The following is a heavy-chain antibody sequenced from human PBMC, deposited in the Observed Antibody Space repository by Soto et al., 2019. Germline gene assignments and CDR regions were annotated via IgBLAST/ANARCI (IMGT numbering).Heavy chain of an antibody. CDR1: GFIFNNYG. V-gene: IGHV3-33*01. J-gene: IGHJ4*02. CDR2: IWYDGSNK. CDR3: ARDKVDY. Sequence: GGSLRLSCAASGFIFNNYGMHWVRQAPGKGLEWVAAIWYDGSNKYYADSVKGRFTISRDNSKNTLYLQMNSLRAEDTAVYYCARDKVDYWGQGTLVTVSS.